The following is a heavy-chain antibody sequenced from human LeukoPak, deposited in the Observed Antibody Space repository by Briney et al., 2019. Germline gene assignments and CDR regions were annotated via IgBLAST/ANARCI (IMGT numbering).Heavy chain of an antibody. CDR2: ISSNGGST. CDR3: ARAPRYCSSTSCYCDY. Sequence: PGGSLRLSCAASGFTFSSYAMHWVRQAPGKGLEYVSAISSNGGSTYYANSVKGRFNISRDNSKNTLYLQMGSLRAEDMAVYYCARAPRYCSSTSCYCDYWGQGTLVTVSS. D-gene: IGHD2-2*01. CDR1: GFTFSSYA. V-gene: IGHV3-64*01. J-gene: IGHJ4*02.